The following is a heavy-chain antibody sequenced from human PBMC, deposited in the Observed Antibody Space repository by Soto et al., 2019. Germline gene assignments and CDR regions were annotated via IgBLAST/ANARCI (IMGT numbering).Heavy chain of an antibody. CDR1: GGSIDTGGFY. CDR3: ASGTFNVISFDS. CDR2: SSYTGAD. V-gene: IGHV4-31*03. D-gene: IGHD2-21*01. Sequence: QVQLQESGPGLVKPSQTLTLTCSVSGGSIDTGGFYWSWASQLPGKGLQLIGYSSYTGADYYTPALTSRVVISLDTSANQFSLSLPSLTAEDTAVYYCASGTFNVISFDSWGQGRLVTVSS. J-gene: IGHJ4*02.